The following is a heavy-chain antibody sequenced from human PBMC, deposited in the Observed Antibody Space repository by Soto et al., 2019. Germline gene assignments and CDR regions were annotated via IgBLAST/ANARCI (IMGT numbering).Heavy chain of an antibody. CDR1: GFTFSTYS. V-gene: IGHV3-21*06. D-gene: IGHD6-6*01. CDR2: ISSSGSI. CDR3: ARDLAFEFSSSS. J-gene: IGHJ5*02. Sequence: GGSLRLSCSASGFTFSTYSMNWVRQVPGKGLEWVSSISSSGSIYYADSVKGRFTISRDNAKNSLFLQMNSLRAEDTAVYYCARDLAFEFSSSSWGQGTLVTVSS.